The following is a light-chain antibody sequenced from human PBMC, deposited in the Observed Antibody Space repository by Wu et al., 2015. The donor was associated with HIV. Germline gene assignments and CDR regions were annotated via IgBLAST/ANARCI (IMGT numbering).Light chain of an antibody. CDR1: QIVDNY. J-gene: IGKJ3*01. Sequence: PGERATLSCRASQIVDNYLAWYQQRPGQAPRLLIYGASNRATGVPARFSGSGSGTDFTLTITSLEPEDFAVYYCHQRANWPLFAFGPGT. V-gene: IGKV3-11*01. CDR2: GAS. CDR3: HQRANWPLFA.